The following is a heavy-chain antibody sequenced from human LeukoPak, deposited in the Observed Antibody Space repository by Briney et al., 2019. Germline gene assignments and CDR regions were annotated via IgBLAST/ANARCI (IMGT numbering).Heavy chain of an antibody. J-gene: IGHJ4*02. CDR2: IYYSGST. V-gene: IGHV4-59*08. Sequence: PSETLSLTCTVSGGSISSYYWSWIRQPPGKGLEWIGYIYYSGSTNYNPSLKSRVTIAVDTSKNQFSLKLSSVTAADTAVYYCARGYYYGSGSQQNFDYWGQGTLVTVSS. D-gene: IGHD3-10*01. CDR3: ARGYYYGSGSQQNFDY. CDR1: GGSISSYY.